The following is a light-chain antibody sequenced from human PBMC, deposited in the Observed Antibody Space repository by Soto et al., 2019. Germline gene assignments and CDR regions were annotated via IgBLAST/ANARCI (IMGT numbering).Light chain of an antibody. V-gene: IGLV2-23*01. J-gene: IGLJ2*01. CDR1: SRDVGSYNL. Sequence: QSALTQPASVSGSPGQSITISCTGTSRDVGSYNLVSWYQHHPGKAPKLMIYEGSNRPSGVSTRFSGSKSGNTASLTISGLQAEDEADYYCSSYAGAVVFGGGTKVTVL. CDR3: SSYAGAVV. CDR2: EGS.